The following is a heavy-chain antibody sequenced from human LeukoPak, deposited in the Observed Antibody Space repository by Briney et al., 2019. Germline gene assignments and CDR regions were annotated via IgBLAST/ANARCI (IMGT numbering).Heavy chain of an antibody. V-gene: IGHV4-34*01. D-gene: IGHD6-13*01. CDR2: INHSGST. CDR1: GGSFSGYY. Sequence: PSETLSLTCAVYGGSFSGYYWSWIRQPPGKGLEWIGEINHSGSTNYNPSLKSRVTISVDTSKNQFSLKLSSVTAADTAVYYCASPSTSPIAAAGSYDYWGQGTLVTVSS. CDR3: ASPSTSPIAAAGSYDY. J-gene: IGHJ4*02.